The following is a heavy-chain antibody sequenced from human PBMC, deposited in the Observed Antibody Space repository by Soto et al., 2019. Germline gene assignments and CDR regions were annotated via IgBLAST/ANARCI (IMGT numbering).Heavy chain of an antibody. J-gene: IGHJ5*02. CDR2: IIPILGIA. CDR3: ARTPGYCSGGSCLTNWFDP. CDR1: GGTFSSYT. Sequence: QVRLVQSGAEVKKPGSSVKVSCKASGGTFSSYTISWVRQAPGQGLEWMGRIIPILGIANYAQKFQGRVTITADQSTSTAYMELSSLRSEDTAVYYCARTPGYCSGGSCLTNWFDPWGQGTLVTVSS. D-gene: IGHD2-15*01. V-gene: IGHV1-69*02.